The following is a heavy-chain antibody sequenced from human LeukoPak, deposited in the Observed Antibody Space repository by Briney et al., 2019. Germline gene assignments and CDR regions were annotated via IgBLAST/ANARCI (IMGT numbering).Heavy chain of an antibody. CDR1: GFTFGSYS. CDR2: ISAGGITT. V-gene: IGHV3-23*01. J-gene: IGHJ6*03. CDR3: AKAGHWDYYMDV. D-gene: IGHD7-27*01. Sequence: GGSLRLSCAASGFTFGSYSMSWVRQAPGKGLEWVSVISAGGITTYYADSVKGRFTISRDNSKNTLYLQMNSLRAEDTAVYYCAKAGHWDYYMDVWGKGTTVTISS.